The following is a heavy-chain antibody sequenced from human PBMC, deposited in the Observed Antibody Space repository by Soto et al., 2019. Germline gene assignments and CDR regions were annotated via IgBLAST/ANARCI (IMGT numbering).Heavy chain of an antibody. CDR2: ISGSGGST. CDR3: AKDPITYDSSGYYSDWFDP. Sequence: PGGSLRLSCAASGFTFSSYAMSWVRQAPGKGLEWVSAISGSGGSTYYADSVKGRFTISRDNSKNTLYLQMNSLRAEDTAVYYCAKDPITYDSSGYYSDWFDPWGQGTLVTVSS. CDR1: GFTFSSYA. J-gene: IGHJ5*02. V-gene: IGHV3-23*01. D-gene: IGHD3-22*01.